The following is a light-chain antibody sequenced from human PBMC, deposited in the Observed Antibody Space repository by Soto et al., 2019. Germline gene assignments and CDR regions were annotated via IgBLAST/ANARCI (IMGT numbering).Light chain of an antibody. J-gene: IGKJ1*01. CDR2: DAS. CDR1: QSVSSY. Sequence: EILVTQSPATLSLSRGEIATLSCRASQSVSSYLLWYQQKPGQAPRLLIYDASNRASGIPARFSGSGSGTDFTLTISSLQPDDSATYYCQQYYTFWTFGQGTKVDI. CDR3: QQYYTFWT. V-gene: IGKV3-11*01.